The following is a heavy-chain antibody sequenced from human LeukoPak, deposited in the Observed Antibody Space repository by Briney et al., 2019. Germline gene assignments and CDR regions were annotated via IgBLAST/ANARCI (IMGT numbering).Heavy chain of an antibody. CDR3: ARTVRVVDY. CDR1: GFIFSNYW. Sequence: GGSLRLSCAASGFIFSNYWMSWVRQAPGKGLEWVAHIKPDGSEKYHVDSVKGRFTISRDNAKNSVYLQMNSLRAEDTAVCFCARTVRVVDYWGQGTQVTVSS. CDR2: IKPDGSEK. J-gene: IGHJ4*02. V-gene: IGHV3-7*01. D-gene: IGHD1-1*01.